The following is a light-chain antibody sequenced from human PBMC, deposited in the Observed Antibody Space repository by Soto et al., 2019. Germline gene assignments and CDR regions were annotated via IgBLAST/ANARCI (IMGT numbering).Light chain of an antibody. CDR1: QSVVNYQ. Sequence: EVVLTQSPGTLSLSPGERATLSCRTSQSVVNYQLAWYRQKPGQAPRLLIYNTFHRATGIPDRFSGTGSETDFTLTISRLEPEDFAVYHCQQYGALPPTFGQGTRVKIK. V-gene: IGKV3-20*01. J-gene: IGKJ1*01. CDR3: QQYGALPPT. CDR2: NTF.